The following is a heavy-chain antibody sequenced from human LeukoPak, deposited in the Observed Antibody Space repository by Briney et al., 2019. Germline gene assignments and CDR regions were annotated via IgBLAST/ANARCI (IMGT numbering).Heavy chain of an antibody. V-gene: IGHV3-21*01. J-gene: IGHJ3*02. CDR2: ISSSSSYI. CDR1: GFTFSSYE. CDR3: ARSIAVAGPDAFDI. D-gene: IGHD6-19*01. Sequence: PGGSLRLSCAASGFTFSSYEMNWVRQAPGKGLEWVSSISSSSSYIYYADSVKGRFTISRDNAKNSLYLQMNSLRAEDTAVYYCARSIAVAGPDAFDIWGQGTMVTVSS.